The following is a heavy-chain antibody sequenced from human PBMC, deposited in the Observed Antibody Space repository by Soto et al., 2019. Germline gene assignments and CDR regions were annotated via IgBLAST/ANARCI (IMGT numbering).Heavy chain of an antibody. Sequence: PSETLSLTCAVSGGSISSGGYSWSWIRQPPGKGLEWIGDIYHSGSTYYNPSLKSRVTISVDKSKNQFSLKLSSVTAADTAVYYCARAGTGGYSGYDVRRTYWSDPWGQATLVTVFS. J-gene: IGHJ5*02. D-gene: IGHD5-12*01. V-gene: IGHV4-30-2*01. CDR3: ARAGTGGYSGYDVRRTYWSDP. CDR2: IYHSGST. CDR1: GGSISSGGYS.